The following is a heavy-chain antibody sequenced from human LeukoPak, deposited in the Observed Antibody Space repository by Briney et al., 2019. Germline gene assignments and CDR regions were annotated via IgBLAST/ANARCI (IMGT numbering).Heavy chain of an antibody. CDR1: GFPFSSYW. D-gene: IGHD4-17*01. V-gene: IGHV3-74*01. CDR3: ARDTTHTHYGDAFDL. CDR2: VNTDGSIR. Sequence: GGSLRLSCVASGFPFSSYWMHWVRQAPGKGLQWVSRVNTDGSIRNYADSVKGRFTISRDNAKNSLYLQLNRLRVEDTATYFCARDTTHTHYGDAFDLWGQGTLVAVSS. J-gene: IGHJ3*01.